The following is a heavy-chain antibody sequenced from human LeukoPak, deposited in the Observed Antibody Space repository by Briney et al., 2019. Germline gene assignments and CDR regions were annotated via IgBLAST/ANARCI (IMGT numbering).Heavy chain of an antibody. CDR3: AAEYRRLEGFVVVPAAI. J-gene: IGHJ3*02. Sequence: GGSLRLSCAASGFTFSSYSMNWVRQAPGKGLEWVSSISSSSSYIYYADSVKGRFTISRDNAKNSLYLQMNSLRAEDTAVYYCAAEYRRLEGFVVVPAAIWGQGTMVTVSS. V-gene: IGHV3-21*01. CDR2: ISSSSSYI. D-gene: IGHD2-2*01. CDR1: GFTFSSYS.